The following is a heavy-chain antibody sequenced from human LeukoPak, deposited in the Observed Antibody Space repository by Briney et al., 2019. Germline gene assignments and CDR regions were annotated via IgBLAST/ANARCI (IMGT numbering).Heavy chain of an antibody. CDR2: ISSSSGYI. Sequence: GGSLRLSCAASGFTFSSYSMNWVRQAPGKGLEWVSSISSSSGYIYYADSVKGRFTISRDNAKNSLYLQMNSLRAEDTRVYYCARDGSSSSLDYWGQGTLVTVSS. CDR1: GFTFSSYS. CDR3: ARDGSSSSLDY. J-gene: IGHJ4*02. D-gene: IGHD6-6*01. V-gene: IGHV3-21*01.